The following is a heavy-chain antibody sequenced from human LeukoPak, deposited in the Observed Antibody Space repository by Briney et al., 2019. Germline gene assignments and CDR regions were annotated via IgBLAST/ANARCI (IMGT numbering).Heavy chain of an antibody. CDR3: AAQGGSGDLRY. J-gene: IGHJ4*02. CDR1: GFTFSNTW. V-gene: IGHV3-15*01. Sequence: PGGSLRVSCAASGFTFSNTWMNWVRQAPGKGLEWVGRIKRIIDGGTTDYAAPVKGRFTVSRDDSINTLYLQMSSLKTEDTAVYYCAAQGGSGDLRYWGQGTLVTVSS. D-gene: IGHD4-17*01. CDR2: IKRIIDGGTT.